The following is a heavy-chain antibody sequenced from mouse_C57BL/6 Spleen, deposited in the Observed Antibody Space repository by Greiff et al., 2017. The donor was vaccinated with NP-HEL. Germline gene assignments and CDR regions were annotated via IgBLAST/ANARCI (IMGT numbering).Heavy chain of an antibody. CDR3: ARKAIYYGNYYYAMDY. Sequence: EVQRVESGGGLVKPGGSLKLSCAASGFTFSDYGMHWVRQAPEKGLEWVAYISSGGSNIYYADTVKGRLTISSDNAKNNLFLQMTSLRSEDTAMYYCARKAIYYGNYYYAMDYWGQGTSVTVSS. D-gene: IGHD2-1*01. V-gene: IGHV5-17*01. CDR1: GFTFSDYG. CDR2: ISSGGSNI. J-gene: IGHJ4*01.